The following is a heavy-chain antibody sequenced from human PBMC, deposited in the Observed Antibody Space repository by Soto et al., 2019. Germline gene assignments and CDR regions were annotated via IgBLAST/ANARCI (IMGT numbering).Heavy chain of an antibody. CDR2: ISSSSSTM. V-gene: IGHV3-48*02. D-gene: IGHD1-26*01. CDR1: GFTFSSYS. CDR3: ARDSTDADSGSYSGDY. J-gene: IGHJ4*02. Sequence: XASLRLSCAASGFTFSSYSMNWVRQAPGKGLEWVSYISSSSSTMYYADSVKGRFTISRDNAKNSLFLHMKSLRDEDTAVYYCARDSTDADSGSYSGDYWGQGTLVTVSS.